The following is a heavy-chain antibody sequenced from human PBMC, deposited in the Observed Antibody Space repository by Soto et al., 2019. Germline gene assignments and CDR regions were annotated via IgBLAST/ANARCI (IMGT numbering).Heavy chain of an antibody. J-gene: IGHJ6*02. CDR1: GFTFSSYA. V-gene: IGHV3-30-3*01. D-gene: IGHD1-20*01. CDR3: ARDIKDYNWNDWLYYYYGMDV. CDR2: ISYDGSNK. Sequence: HPGGSLRLSCAASGFTFSSYAMHWVRQAPGKGLEWVAVISYDGSNKYYADSVKGRFTISRDNSKNTLYLQMNSLRAEDTAVYYCARDIKDYNWNDWLYYYYGMDVWGQGTTVTVSS.